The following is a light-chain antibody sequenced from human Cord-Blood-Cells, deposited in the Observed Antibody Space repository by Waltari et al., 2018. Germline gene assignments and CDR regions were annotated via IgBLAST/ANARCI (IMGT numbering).Light chain of an antibody. Sequence: EIVMTQSPATLSVSPGETATLSCRASQSVSSNLAWYQQKPGQAPRLLIYGASSRATGIPARFSGSGSGTECTLTISSLQSEDFAVYYCQQYNNWLTFGGGTKVEIK. V-gene: IGKV3-15*01. J-gene: IGKJ4*01. CDR3: QQYNNWLT. CDR1: QSVSSN. CDR2: GAS.